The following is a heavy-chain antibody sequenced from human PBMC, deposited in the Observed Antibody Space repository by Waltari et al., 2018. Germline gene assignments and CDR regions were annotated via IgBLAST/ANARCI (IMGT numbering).Heavy chain of an antibody. CDR1: GFPFSSSS. CDR3: ARDKSSWYAFDI. V-gene: IGHV3-21*01. D-gene: IGHD6-13*01. CDR2: ISSSSSYI. J-gene: IGHJ3*02. Sequence: EVQLVESGGGLVKPGGSMRLSCAASGFPFSSSSLNWVRQAPGKGLEWVSSISSSSSYIYYADSVKGRFNISRDNAKNSLYLQMNSLRAEDTAVYYCARDKSSWYAFDIWGQGTMVTVSS.